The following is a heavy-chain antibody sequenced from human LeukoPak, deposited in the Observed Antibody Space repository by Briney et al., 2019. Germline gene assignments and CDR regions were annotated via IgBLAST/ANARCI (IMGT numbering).Heavy chain of an antibody. CDR3: ARWASI. J-gene: IGHJ3*02. V-gene: IGHV3-74*01. CDR2: ISNDGSTT. Sequence: GGSLRLSCAASGFTFSSYWMHWVRHAPGKGLVWVSRISNDGSTTNYADSVKGRFTISRDNAKNTLYLQMNSLRAEDTAVYYCARWASIWGQGTMVTVSS. CDR1: GFTFSSYW. D-gene: IGHD1-26*01.